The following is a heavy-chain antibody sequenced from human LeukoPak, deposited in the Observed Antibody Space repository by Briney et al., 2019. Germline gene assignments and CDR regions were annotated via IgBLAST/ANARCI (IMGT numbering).Heavy chain of an antibody. J-gene: IGHJ4*02. CDR3: AKALWYRSGWYGFDY. CDR2: ISGSGGST. Sequence: PGGSLRLSCAASGFTFSSYAMSWVRRAPGKGLEWVSAISGSGGSTYYADSVKGRFTISRDNSKNTLYLQMNSLRAEDTAVYYCAKALWYRSGWYGFDYWGQGTLVTVSS. D-gene: IGHD6-19*01. V-gene: IGHV3-23*01. CDR1: GFTFSSYA.